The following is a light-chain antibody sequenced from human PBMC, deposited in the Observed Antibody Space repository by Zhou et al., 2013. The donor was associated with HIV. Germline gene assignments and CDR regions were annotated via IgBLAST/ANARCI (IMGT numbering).Light chain of an antibody. CDR2: ATT. V-gene: IGKV1-6*01. Sequence: IQMTQSPSTLSASVGDRVTISCRASHEIGKDLGWYQQTPGNAPKLLIYATTTLHSGVPSRFSGSGTGTDFTLIISSLQPEDFATYYCLQDFNYPWTFGRGTRVDMK. CDR3: LQDFNYPWT. CDR1: HEIGKD. J-gene: IGKJ1*01.